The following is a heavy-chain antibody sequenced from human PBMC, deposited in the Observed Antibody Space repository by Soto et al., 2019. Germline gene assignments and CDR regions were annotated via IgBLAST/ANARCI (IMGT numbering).Heavy chain of an antibody. J-gene: IGHJ4*02. CDR3: AKYLSRGAFDY. V-gene: IGHV3-23*01. D-gene: IGHD3-16*02. Sequence: ESGGGLVQPGGSLRLTCAASGFTFSSYAMSWVRQAPGKGLEWVSAISGSGGNTYYADSVKGRFTISRDNSKNTLYVQMNSLRAADTAVYHCAKYLSRGAFDYWGQGTLVTVSS. CDR2: ISGSGGNT. CDR1: GFTFSSYA.